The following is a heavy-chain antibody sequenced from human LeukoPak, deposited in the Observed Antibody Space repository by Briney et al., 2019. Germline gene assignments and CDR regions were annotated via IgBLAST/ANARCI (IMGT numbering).Heavy chain of an antibody. CDR1: GYSISSGYY. CDR3: ARHLRSPGWFDP. CDR2: INHSGST. Sequence: SETLSLTCTVSGYSISSGYYWSWIRQPPGKGLEWIGEINHSGSTNYNPSLKSRVTISVDTSKNQFSLKLSSVTAADTAVYYCARHLRSPGWFDPWGQGTLVTVSS. J-gene: IGHJ5*02. V-gene: IGHV4-38-2*02.